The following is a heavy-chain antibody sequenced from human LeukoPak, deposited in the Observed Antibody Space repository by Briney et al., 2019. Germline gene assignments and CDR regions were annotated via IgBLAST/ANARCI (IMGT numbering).Heavy chain of an antibody. CDR2: ISHSGST. CDR3: ARVPGPNWFDP. V-gene: IGHV4-59*01. J-gene: IGHJ5*02. Sequence: PSETLSLTCTVSGGSIRSYYWSWIRQPPGKGLEWIGYISHSGSTNYNPSLKSRVTISVDTSKNQFSLKLSSVTAADTAVYYCARVPGPNWFDPWGQGTLVTVSS. D-gene: IGHD1-14*01. CDR1: GGSIRSYY.